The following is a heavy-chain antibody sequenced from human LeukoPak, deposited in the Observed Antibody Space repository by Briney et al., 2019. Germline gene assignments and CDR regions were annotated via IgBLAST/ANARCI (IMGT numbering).Heavy chain of an antibody. J-gene: IGHJ6*02. Sequence: GGSLRLSCAASGFTFSSYAMHWVRQAPGKGLEYVSAISSNGGTTYYANSVKGRFTISRENAKNSLYLQMNSLRAGDTAVYYCARADAGYYGMDVWGQGTTVTVSS. CDR2: ISSNGGTT. CDR1: GFTFSSYA. V-gene: IGHV3-64*01. CDR3: ARADAGYYGMDV.